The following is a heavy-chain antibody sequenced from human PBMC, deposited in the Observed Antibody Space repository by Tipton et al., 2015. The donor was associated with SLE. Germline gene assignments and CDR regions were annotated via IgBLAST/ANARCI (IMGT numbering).Heavy chain of an antibody. V-gene: IGHV4-38-2*02. CDR1: GYSISTGYY. CDR2: FHHKGSS. D-gene: IGHD5-18*01. J-gene: IGHJ6*03. CDR3: ARAGLGYTYYYYMDV. Sequence: LRLSCTVSGYSISTGYYWGWIRQPPGRGLEWIGSFHHKGSSYYSPSLGSRVTISVDTSKNQFSLKLSSVTAADTAVYYCARAGLGYTYYYYMDVWGKGTTVTVSS.